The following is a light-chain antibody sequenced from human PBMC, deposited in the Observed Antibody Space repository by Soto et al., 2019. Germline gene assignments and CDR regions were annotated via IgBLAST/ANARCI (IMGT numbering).Light chain of an antibody. CDR3: AAWDDILNGYV. Sequence: QSVLTQPPSASGTPGQRVTISCSGSSSNIESNTVTWYQQLPGTAPKLVIYSNYDRPSGVPDRFSGSTSGTSASLVIRGLQYEDEADDYCAAWDDILNGYVFGDGTKLTVL. CDR2: SNY. CDR1: SSNIESNT. V-gene: IGLV1-44*01. J-gene: IGLJ1*01.